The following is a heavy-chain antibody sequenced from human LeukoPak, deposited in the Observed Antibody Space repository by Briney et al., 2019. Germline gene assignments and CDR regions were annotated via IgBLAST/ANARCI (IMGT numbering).Heavy chain of an antibody. D-gene: IGHD3-10*01. V-gene: IGHV3-7*01. Sequence: PGGSLRLSCAASGFTFSSYWMSWVRQAPGKGLEWVANIKQDGSEKYYVDSVKGRFTISRDNAKNSLYLQMNSLRAEDTAVYYCARDLRSERRRGFDYWGQGTLVTVSS. CDR3: ARDLRSERRRGFDY. CDR1: GFTFSSYW. J-gene: IGHJ4*02. CDR2: IKQDGSEK.